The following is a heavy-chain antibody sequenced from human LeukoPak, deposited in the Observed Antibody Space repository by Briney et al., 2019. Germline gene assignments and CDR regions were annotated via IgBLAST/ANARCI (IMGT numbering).Heavy chain of an antibody. J-gene: IGHJ5*02. Sequence: KPSETLSLTCAVYGGSFSNYYWSWIRQPPGKGLEWIGGITHSGSTNYNPSLKSRVTISVDTSKNQFSLKLSSVTAADTAVYHCARVLSIVVVPGATFWFDPWGQGTLVTVSS. D-gene: IGHD2-2*01. V-gene: IGHV4-34*01. CDR1: GGSFSNYY. CDR3: ARVLSIVVVPGATFWFDP. CDR2: ITHSGST.